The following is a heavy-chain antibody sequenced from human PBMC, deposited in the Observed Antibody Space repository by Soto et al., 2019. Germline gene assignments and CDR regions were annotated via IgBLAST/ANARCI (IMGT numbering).Heavy chain of an antibody. CDR1: GLSFSDSA. Sequence: EVQLVESGGGLVQPGGSLKLSCAASGLSFSDSAIHWVRQASGKGLEWVGRTRSKAHSYATAFAASVKGRFTISRDDSKNTVYLQMNSLKTEDTAVYYCTRHTVDYWGQGTLVTVSS. J-gene: IGHJ4*02. V-gene: IGHV3-73*02. CDR2: TRSKAHSYAT. CDR3: TRHTVDY. D-gene: IGHD4-4*01.